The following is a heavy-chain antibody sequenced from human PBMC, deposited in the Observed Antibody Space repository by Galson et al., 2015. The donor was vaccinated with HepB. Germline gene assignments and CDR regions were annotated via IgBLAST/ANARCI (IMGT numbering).Heavy chain of an antibody. J-gene: IGHJ4*02. Sequence: SLRLSCAASGFALSDSHMHWVRQASGKGLEWVGHIRNKADGYATAYGESVKGRFTISRDDSRKTVYLEMNNLKVDDTAVYYCSRQTVSCHDYWGQGTLVTVSS. CDR3: SRQTVSCHDY. CDR2: IRNKADGYAT. V-gene: IGHV3-73*01. D-gene: IGHD2-2*01. CDR1: GFALSDSH.